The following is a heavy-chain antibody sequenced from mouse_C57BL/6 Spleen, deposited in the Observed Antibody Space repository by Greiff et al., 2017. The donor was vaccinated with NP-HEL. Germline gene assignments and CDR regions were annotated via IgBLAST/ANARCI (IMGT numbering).Heavy chain of an antibody. V-gene: IGHV1-82*01. CDR1: GYAFSSSW. Sequence: VQLQQSGPELVKPGASVKISCKASGYAFSSSWMNWVKQRPGKGLEWIGRIYPGDGDTNYNGKFKGKATLTADKSSSTAYMQLSSLTSEDSAVYFCARSEITTVVAPFDYWGQGTTLTVSS. D-gene: IGHD1-1*01. J-gene: IGHJ2*01. CDR3: ARSEITTVVAPFDY. CDR2: IYPGDGDT.